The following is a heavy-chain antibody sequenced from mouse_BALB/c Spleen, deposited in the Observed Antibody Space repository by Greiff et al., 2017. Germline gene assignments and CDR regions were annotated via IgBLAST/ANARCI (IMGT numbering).Heavy chain of an antibody. D-gene: IGHD1-1*01. Sequence: VQLQQSGPELVKPGASVKISCKASGYAFSSSWMNWVKQRPGQGLEWIGRIYPGDGDTNYNGKFKGKATLTADKSSSTAYMQLSSLTSVDSAVYFCARSRYYGSSYYAMDYWGQGTSVTVSS. CDR3: ARSRYYGSSYYAMDY. V-gene: IGHV1-82*01. J-gene: IGHJ4*01. CDR1: GYAFSSSW. CDR2: IYPGDGDT.